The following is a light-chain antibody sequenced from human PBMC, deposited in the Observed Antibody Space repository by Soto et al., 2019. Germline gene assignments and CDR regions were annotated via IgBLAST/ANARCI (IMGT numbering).Light chain of an antibody. J-gene: IGKJ1*01. CDR3: QQSYSTPLT. CDR2: AAS. Sequence: DIQMTQSPSSLSASVGDRVTITCRASQSISSYLNWYQQKPGKAPKLLIYAASSLQSGVPSRFSGSGSGTDFTLTISSLQPEEFATYYCQQSYSTPLTCGQGTKV. CDR1: QSISSY. V-gene: IGKV1-39*01.